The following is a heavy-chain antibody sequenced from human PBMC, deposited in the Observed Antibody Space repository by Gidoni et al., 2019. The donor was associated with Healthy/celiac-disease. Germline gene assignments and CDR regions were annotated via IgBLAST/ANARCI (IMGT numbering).Heavy chain of an antibody. D-gene: IGHD6-6*01. Sequence: QVQLVESGGGVVQPGRSLRLSCAASGFPLRTSRLHWVCQAPGKGLEWVAVIWYDGSNKYYADSVKGRFAISRDNSKNTVYLQMNSLRAEDTALYYCARGGELLQLGVGGYYYGMDVWGQGTTVTVSS. J-gene: IGHJ6*02. CDR3: ARGGELLQLGVGGYYYGMDV. CDR2: IWYDGSNK. V-gene: IGHV3-33*01. CDR1: GFPLRTSR.